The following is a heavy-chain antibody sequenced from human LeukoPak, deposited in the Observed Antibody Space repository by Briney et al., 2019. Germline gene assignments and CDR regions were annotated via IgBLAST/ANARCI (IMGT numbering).Heavy chain of an antibody. CDR1: GYTFTGYY. CDR3: ARDQAAVAGTRSYIGWFDP. J-gene: IGHJ5*02. V-gene: IGHV1-2*06. CDR2: INPNSGGT. D-gene: IGHD6-19*01. Sequence: GASVKVSCKASGYTFTGYYMHWVRQAPGQGLEWMGRINPNSGGTNYAQKFQGRVTMTRDTSISTAYMELSRLRSDDTAVYYCARDQAAVAGTRSYIGWFDPWGQGTLVTVSS.